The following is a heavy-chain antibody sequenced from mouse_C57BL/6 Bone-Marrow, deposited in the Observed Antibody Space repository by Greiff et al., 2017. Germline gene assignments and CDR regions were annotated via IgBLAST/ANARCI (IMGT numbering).Heavy chain of an antibody. J-gene: IGHJ2*01. CDR2: ISDGGSYT. CDR3: ARDLIYYDY. Sequence: VKVEESGGGLVKPGGSLKLSCAASGFTFSSYAMSWVRQTPEKRLEWVATISDGGSYTYYPDNVKGRFTIARDNAKNNLYLQMSHLKSEDTAMYYCARDLIYYDYWGQGTTLTVSS. CDR1: GFTFSSYA. V-gene: IGHV5-4*01.